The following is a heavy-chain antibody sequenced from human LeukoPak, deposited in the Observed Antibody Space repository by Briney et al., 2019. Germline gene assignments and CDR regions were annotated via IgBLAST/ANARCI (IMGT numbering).Heavy chain of an antibody. V-gene: IGHV1-18*01. J-gene: IGHJ4*01. D-gene: IGHD4-17*01. CDR2: ISAYNGNT. CDR1: SYPFDNFG. CDR3: ARDRVGGDLTGVSLY. Sequence: ASVKVSCKASSYPFDNFGLTWVRQAPGQGLEWMGWISAYNGNTHYAQKFRSRLTLTTETSTSTAYLELRSLKSDDTAVYYCARDRVGGDLTGVSLYWGQGTLVTVSS.